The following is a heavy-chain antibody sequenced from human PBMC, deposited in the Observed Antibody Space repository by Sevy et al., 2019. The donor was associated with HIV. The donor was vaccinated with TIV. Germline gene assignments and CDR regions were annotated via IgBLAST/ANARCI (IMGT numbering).Heavy chain of an antibody. CDR3: TIGRRVYADYGVDY. D-gene: IGHD4-17*01. CDR1: GFTFGEYS. CDR2: IRSEVYGGTT. V-gene: IGHV3-49*03. Sequence: GGSLRLSCTASGFTFGEYSMSWFRQAPGKGLEWVSFIRSEVYGGTTEYAASVKGRFTISRDDSKSIAYLQMSSLKTEDTAVYYCTIGRRVYADYGVDYWGQGTLVTVSS. J-gene: IGHJ4*02.